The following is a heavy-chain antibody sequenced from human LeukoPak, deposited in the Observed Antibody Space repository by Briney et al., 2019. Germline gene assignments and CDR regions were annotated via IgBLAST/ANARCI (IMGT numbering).Heavy chain of an antibody. CDR2: ISSRSSYI. J-gene: IGHJ4*02. D-gene: IGHD3-9*01. Sequence: PGGSLRLSCAASGFTFSNYTMNWVRQAPGKGLEWVSSISSRSSYIYYADSLKGRFTISRDNAKNSLYLQMNSLRAEDTAVYYCARAFYDFLTGYPAYFDYWGQGTLVTVSS. CDR1: GFTFSNYT. CDR3: ARAFYDFLTGYPAYFDY. V-gene: IGHV3-21*01.